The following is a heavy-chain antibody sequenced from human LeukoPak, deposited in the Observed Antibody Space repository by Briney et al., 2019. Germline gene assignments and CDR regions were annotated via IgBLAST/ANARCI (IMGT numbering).Heavy chain of an antibody. CDR1: GFTFSDYY. CDR2: ISSSSSYT. V-gene: IGHV3-11*05. D-gene: IGHD6-13*01. CDR3: AKDRSSWYIAFDI. J-gene: IGHJ3*02. Sequence: PGGSLRLSCATSGFTFSDYYMSWIRQAPGKGLEWVSYISSSSSYTKYADSVKGRFTISRDNSKNTLYLQMSSLRAEDTAVYYCAKDRSSWYIAFDIWGQGTMVTVSS.